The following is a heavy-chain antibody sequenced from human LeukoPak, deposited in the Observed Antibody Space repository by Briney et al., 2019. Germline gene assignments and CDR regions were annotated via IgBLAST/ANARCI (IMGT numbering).Heavy chain of an antibody. Sequence: GGSLRLSCAASGFSFSSYGMHWVRQAPGKGLEWVSAISGSGGSTYYADSVKGRFTISRDNSKNTLYLQMNSLRAEDTAVYYCARDQLSIVVVTAIDYWGQGTLVTVSS. CDR3: ARDQLSIVVVTAIDY. V-gene: IGHV3-23*01. D-gene: IGHD2-21*02. J-gene: IGHJ4*02. CDR1: GFSFSSYG. CDR2: ISGSGGST.